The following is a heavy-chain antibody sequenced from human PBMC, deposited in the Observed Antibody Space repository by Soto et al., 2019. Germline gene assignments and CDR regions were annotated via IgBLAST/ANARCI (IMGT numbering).Heavy chain of an antibody. Sequence: QLQLQESGSGLVRPSQTLSLTCAVSGGSISSGGYSWNWIRQPPGKGLEWIGYIYHSGSTLYNPSLRSRVTISVDKSKNQFSLKLSSVTAAATAVYYCARDPLEGNWFDPWGRGTLVTVSS. V-gene: IGHV4-30-2*01. CDR1: GGSISSGGYS. J-gene: IGHJ5*02. CDR2: IYHSGST. CDR3: ARDPLEGNWFDP.